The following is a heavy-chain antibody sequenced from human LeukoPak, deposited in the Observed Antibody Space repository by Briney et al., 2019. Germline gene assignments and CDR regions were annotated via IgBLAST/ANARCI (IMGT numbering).Heavy chain of an antibody. CDR3: ARDLTYYYDSSGYSS. D-gene: IGHD3-22*01. CDR1: GFTFSSYS. J-gene: IGHJ5*02. V-gene: IGHV3-21*01. CDR2: ISSSSSYI. Sequence: GGSLRPSCAASGFTFSSYSMNWVRQAPGKGLEWVSSISSSSSYIYYADSVKGRFTISRDNAKNSLYLQVNSLRAEDTAVYYCARDLTYYYDSSGYSSWGQGTLVTVSS.